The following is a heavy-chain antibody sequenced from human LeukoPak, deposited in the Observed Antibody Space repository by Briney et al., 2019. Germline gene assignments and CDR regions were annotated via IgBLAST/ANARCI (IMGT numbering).Heavy chain of an antibody. J-gene: IGHJ3*02. CDR2: INPSDGST. D-gene: IGHD3-22*01. CDR3: ARGGNYYYDSSGYNDAFDI. V-gene: IGHV1-46*01. CDR1: GYRFTSYY. Sequence: GASVKASCKASGYRFTSYYMHWVRQAPGQGLEWMGIINPSDGSTSYAQRFQGRVTLTRDTSTSTVYMELSSLRSEDTAVYYCARGGNYYYDSSGYNDAFDIWGQGTMVTVSS.